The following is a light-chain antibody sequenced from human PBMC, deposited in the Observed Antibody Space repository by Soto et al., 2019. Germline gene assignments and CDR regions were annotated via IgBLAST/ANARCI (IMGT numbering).Light chain of an antibody. J-gene: IGKJ1*01. CDR2: GAS. Sequence: EIVLTQSPGTLSLSPGERATLSCRASQSVSSSYLAWYQQNRGQAPRLLIYGASSRATGIPDRFSGSGSGTDFTLTISRLEPEYFAVYYCQQYGSSRWTFGQGTKV. CDR3: QQYGSSRWT. V-gene: IGKV3-20*01. CDR1: QSVSSSY.